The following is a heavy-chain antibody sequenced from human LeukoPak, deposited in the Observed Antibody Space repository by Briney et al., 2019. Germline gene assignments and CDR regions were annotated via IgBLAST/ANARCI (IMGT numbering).Heavy chain of an antibody. V-gene: IGHV4-59*01. CDR1: GGPISSYY. Sequence: PSETLSLTCTVSGGPISSYYWSWIRQPPGKGLEWVGYIYYSGSTNYNPSLKSRVTISVDTSKNQFSLKLSSVTAADTAVYYCARAGYYDSSGYDIWGQGTMVTVSS. D-gene: IGHD3-22*01. J-gene: IGHJ3*02. CDR3: ARAGYYDSSGYDI. CDR2: IYYSGST.